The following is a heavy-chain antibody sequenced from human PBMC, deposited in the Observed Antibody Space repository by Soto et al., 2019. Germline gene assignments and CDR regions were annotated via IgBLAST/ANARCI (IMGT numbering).Heavy chain of an antibody. CDR2: ISYDGSNK. V-gene: IGHV3-30*18. Sequence: QVQLVESGGGVVQPGRSLRLSCAASGFTFSSYGMHWVRQAPGKGLEWVAVISYDGSNKYYADSVKGRFTISRDNSKNPLYLQMNSLRAEDTAVYYCGKGGHYDFWSGYSGYWGQGTLVTVSS. J-gene: IGHJ4*02. CDR3: GKGGHYDFWSGYSGY. D-gene: IGHD3-3*01. CDR1: GFTFSSYG.